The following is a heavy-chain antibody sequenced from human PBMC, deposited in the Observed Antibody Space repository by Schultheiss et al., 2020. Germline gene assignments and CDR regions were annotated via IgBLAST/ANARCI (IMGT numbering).Heavy chain of an antibody. V-gene: IGHV1-3*01. Sequence: ASVKVSCKASGYTFTSYAMHWVRQAPGQRLEWMGWINAGNGNTKYSQKFQGRVTMTTDTSTSTAYMELRSLRSDDTAVYYCARVGWELLGTNIDFDYWGQGTLVTVSS. CDR2: INAGNGNT. CDR1: GYTFTSYA. J-gene: IGHJ4*02. CDR3: ARVGWELLGTNIDFDY. D-gene: IGHD1-26*01.